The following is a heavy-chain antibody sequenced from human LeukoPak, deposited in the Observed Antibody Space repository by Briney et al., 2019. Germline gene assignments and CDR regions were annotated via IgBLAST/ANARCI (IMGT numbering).Heavy chain of an antibody. CDR3: VRCAVGCYYNYGIDA. D-gene: IGHD2-8*01. CDR1: GYTFTSYD. J-gene: IGHJ6*02. CDR2: MNPNSGNT. V-gene: IGHV1-8*01. Sequence: GASVKVSCKASGYTFTSYDINWVRQATGQGLEWMGWMNPNSGNTGYAQKFQGRVTMTRSTSITTAYMELTSLRPEDTAVCYCVRCAVGCYYNYGIDAWGQGTTVTVSS.